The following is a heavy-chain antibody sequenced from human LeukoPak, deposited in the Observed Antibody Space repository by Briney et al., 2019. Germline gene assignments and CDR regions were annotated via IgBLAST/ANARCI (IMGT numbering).Heavy chain of an antibody. J-gene: IGHJ4*02. CDR1: GGSISSGGYS. CDR3: ARSPLVYSSGWYGNYFDY. Sequence: SQTLSLTCAVSGGSISSGGYSWSWIRQPLGKGLEWIGYIYHSGSTYYNPSLKSRVTISVDRSKNQFSLKLSSVTAADTAVYYCARSPLVYSSGWYGNYFDYWGQGTLVTVSS. CDR2: IYHSGST. V-gene: IGHV4-30-2*01. D-gene: IGHD6-19*01.